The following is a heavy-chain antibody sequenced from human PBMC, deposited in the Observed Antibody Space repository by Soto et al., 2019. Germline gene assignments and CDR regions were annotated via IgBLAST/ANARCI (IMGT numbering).Heavy chain of an antibody. Sequence: SVKVSCKASGGTFSSYAISWVRQAPGQGLEWMGGIIPIFGTANYTQKFQGRVTITADESTSTAYMELSSLRSEDTAVYYCARESGVDTAMVFHLGYWGQGTLVTVSS. V-gene: IGHV1-69*13. CDR3: ARESGVDTAMVFHLGY. CDR1: GGTFSSYA. D-gene: IGHD5-18*01. CDR2: IIPIFGTA. J-gene: IGHJ4*02.